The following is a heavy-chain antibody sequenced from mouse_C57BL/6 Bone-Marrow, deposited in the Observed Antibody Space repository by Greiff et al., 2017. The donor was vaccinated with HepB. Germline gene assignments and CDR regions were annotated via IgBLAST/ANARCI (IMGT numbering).Heavy chain of an antibody. Sequence: EVKLVESGGGLVKPGGSLKLSCAASGFTFSDYGMHWVRQAPEKGLEWVAYISSGSSTIYYADTVKGRFTISRDNAKNTLFLQMTSLRSEDTAMYYCERTSLYFAWFAYWGQGTLVTVSA. J-gene: IGHJ3*01. D-gene: IGHD2-1*01. CDR2: ISSGSSTI. V-gene: IGHV5-17*01. CDR1: GFTFSDYG. CDR3: ERTSLYFAWFAY.